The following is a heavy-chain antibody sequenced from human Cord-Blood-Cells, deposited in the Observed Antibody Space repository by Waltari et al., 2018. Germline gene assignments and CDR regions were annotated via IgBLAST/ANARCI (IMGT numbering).Heavy chain of an antibody. D-gene: IGHD6-19*01. CDR2: IYHSGST. CDR3: ARRGALAGDSPAYFDY. CDR1: GGSISSGGYS. V-gene: IGHV4-30-2*01. Sequence: QLQLQESGSGLVKPSQTLSLTCAASGGSISSGGYSWSWIRQPPGKGLEWIGYIYHSGSTYYNPSLKSRVTISVDRSKNQFSLKLSSVTAADTAVYYCARRGALAGDSPAYFDYWGQGTLVTVSS. J-gene: IGHJ4*02.